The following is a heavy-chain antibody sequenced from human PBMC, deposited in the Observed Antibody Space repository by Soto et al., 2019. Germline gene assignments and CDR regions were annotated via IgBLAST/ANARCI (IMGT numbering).Heavy chain of an antibody. Sequence: PLEILSLTCTVSGGSISSYYWSWIRQPPGKGLEWIGYIYYSGSTNYNPSLKSRVTISVDTSKNQFSLKLSSVTAADTAVYYCARDYYDSSGYYLYGMDVWGQGTTVTVSS. J-gene: IGHJ6*02. CDR1: GGSISSYY. D-gene: IGHD3-22*01. CDR3: ARDYYDSSGYYLYGMDV. V-gene: IGHV4-59*01. CDR2: IYYSGST.